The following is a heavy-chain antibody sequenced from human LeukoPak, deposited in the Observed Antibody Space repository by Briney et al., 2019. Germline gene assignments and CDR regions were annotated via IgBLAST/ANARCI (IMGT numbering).Heavy chain of an antibody. CDR1: GGSLSGYY. Sequence: SETLSLTCAVYGGSLSGYYWSWIRQPPGKGLEWIGEINHSGNTNYNPSLKSRVTMSVDTSKNQFSLKLTSVTAADTAVYYCARHTTGKGMDVWGQGTTVTVSS. V-gene: IGHV4-34*01. CDR2: INHSGNT. CDR3: ARHTTGKGMDV. J-gene: IGHJ6*02. D-gene: IGHD4-11*01.